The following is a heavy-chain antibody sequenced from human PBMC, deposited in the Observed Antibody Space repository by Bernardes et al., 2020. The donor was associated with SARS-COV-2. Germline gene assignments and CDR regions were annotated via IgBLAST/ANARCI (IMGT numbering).Heavy chain of an antibody. CDR3: ARDPSEGPFYYYYYGMDV. J-gene: IGHJ6*02. Sequence: SETLYLTCTVSGGSISSYYWSWIRQPAGKGLEWIGRIYTSGSTNYNPSLKSRVTMSVDTSKNQFSLKLSSVTAADTAVYYCARDPSEGPFYYYYYGMDVWGQGTTVTVSS. CDR2: IYTSGST. V-gene: IGHV4-4*07. CDR1: GGSISSYY.